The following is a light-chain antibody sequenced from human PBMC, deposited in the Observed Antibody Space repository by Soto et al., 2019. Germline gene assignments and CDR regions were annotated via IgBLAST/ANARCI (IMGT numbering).Light chain of an antibody. J-gene: IGLJ7*01. V-gene: IGLV2-14*01. CDR2: EVS. CDR1: SSDVGGYNY. Sequence: QSALTQPASVSGSPGQSITISCTGTSSDVGGYNYVSWYQQHPGKAPKLMIYEVSNRPSWVSNRFSGSKSGNTASLTISGLQAEDEADYYCSSYTSSSTAVFGGGTQLTVL. CDR3: SSYTSSSTAV.